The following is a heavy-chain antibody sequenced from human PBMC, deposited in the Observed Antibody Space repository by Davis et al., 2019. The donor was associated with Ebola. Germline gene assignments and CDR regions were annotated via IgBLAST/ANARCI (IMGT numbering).Heavy chain of an antibody. CDR3: AKDPSRDCSNGVCFGSGFDY. V-gene: IGHV3-30*18. J-gene: IGHJ4*02. CDR1: GFTFSVYG. D-gene: IGHD2-8*01. Sequence: GGSLRLSCAASGFTFSVYGMHWVRQAPGKGLEWVALISYDGTHTYYADSVKGRFTISRDNSKNTLFLQMSSLRADDTAVYYCAKDPSRDCSNGVCFGSGFDYWGQGTLVTVSS. CDR2: ISYDGTHT.